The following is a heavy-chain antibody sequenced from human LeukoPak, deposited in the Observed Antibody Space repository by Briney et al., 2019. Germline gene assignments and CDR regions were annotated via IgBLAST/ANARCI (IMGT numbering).Heavy chain of an antibody. Sequence: GGSLRLSCAASGLTGSHNYVSRVRQAPGKGLEWVSAIHTSGYTCYADSVKGRFTISRGTSKNTLYLQINSLRVEDTAVYYCIVFGDSNHWGQGTLVTVSS. CDR1: GLTGSHNY. CDR2: IHTSGYT. V-gene: IGHV3-53*01. D-gene: IGHD4-17*01. CDR3: IVFGDSNH. J-gene: IGHJ5*02.